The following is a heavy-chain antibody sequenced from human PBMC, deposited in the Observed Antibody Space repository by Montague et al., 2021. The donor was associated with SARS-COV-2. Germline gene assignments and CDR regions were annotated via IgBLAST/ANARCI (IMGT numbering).Heavy chain of an antibody. CDR1: GFTVSTNY. Sequence: SLRLSCAASGFTVSTNYISWVRQAPGMGLEWISVIYSGGDTYYADSVKGRFTISRDNSKNTLYLQMNSLRAEDTAVYYCARGGGLRNYGMDVWGQGTTVTVSS. CDR3: ARGGGLRNYGMDV. CDR2: IYSGGDT. J-gene: IGHJ6*02. V-gene: IGHV3-53*01. D-gene: IGHD5-12*01.